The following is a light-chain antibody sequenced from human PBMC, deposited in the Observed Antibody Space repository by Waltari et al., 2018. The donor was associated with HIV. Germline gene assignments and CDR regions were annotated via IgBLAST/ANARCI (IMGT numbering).Light chain of an antibody. V-gene: IGKV3-15*01. CDR2: DAS. Sequence: ETVMTQSPGTLSVSPGERATLSCRASQSVSSNLVWYQQKPGQAPRLLIYDASTRATGIPDRFGGSGSGTEFTLTISSLQSEDFAVYYCQQYNNWPRTFGQGTKVEIK. CDR1: QSVSSN. CDR3: QQYNNWPRT. J-gene: IGKJ1*01.